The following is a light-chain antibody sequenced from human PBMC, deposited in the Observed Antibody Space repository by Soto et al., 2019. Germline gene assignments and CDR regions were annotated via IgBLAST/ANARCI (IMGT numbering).Light chain of an antibody. CDR3: CSYAGNSLWV. J-gene: IGLJ3*02. CDR1: SSDVGGYNY. Sequence: QSALTQPRSVSGSPGQSVTISCTGTSSDVGGYNYVSWYQQHPGKAPKLVIYDVSKRPSGVPDRFSGSKSGNTASLTISGLQAEDEAEYYCCSYAGNSLWVFGGGTKLTVL. CDR2: DVS. V-gene: IGLV2-11*01.